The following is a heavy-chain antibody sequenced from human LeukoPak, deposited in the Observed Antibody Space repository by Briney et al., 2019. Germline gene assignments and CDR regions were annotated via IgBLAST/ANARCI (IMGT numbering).Heavy chain of an antibody. D-gene: IGHD6-13*01. CDR1: GGSISSYY. V-gene: IGHV4-59*01. CDR3: ARGSSSSTPSFDY. CDR2: IYYSGST. Sequence: PSETLSLTCTVSGGSISSYYWSWIRQPPGKGLEWIGYIYYSGSTNYNPSLKSRVTISVDTSKNQFSLKLSSVTAADTAVYYCARGSSSSTPSFDYWGQGTLVTVSS. J-gene: IGHJ4*02.